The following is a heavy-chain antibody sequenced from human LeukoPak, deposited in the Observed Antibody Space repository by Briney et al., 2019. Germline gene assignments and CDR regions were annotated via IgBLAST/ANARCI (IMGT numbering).Heavy chain of an antibody. Sequence: GTSLRLSCAASGFTFSSFSIHWVRQALGKGLEWVAVISSEGSKKFYADSVKGRFTISRDNSKNTLYLQMNTLRAEDTAVYYCAKELWSWSFDYWGQGTLVTVSS. CDR3: AKELWSWSFDY. CDR2: ISSEGSKK. D-gene: IGHD2-8*02. V-gene: IGHV3-30-3*01. J-gene: IGHJ4*02. CDR1: GFTFSSFS.